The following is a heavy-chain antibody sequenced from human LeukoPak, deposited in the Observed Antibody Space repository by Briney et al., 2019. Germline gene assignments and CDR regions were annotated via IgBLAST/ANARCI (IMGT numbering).Heavy chain of an antibody. CDR3: ARETRYVDTAMAPGMDA. CDR1: GGAFSSYA. V-gene: IGHV1-69*13. J-gene: IGHJ6*04. Sequence: GSSVKVSCKASGGAFSSYAISWVRQAPGQGLEWMGGIIPIFGTANYAQKFQGRVTITADESTSTAYMELSSLRSEDTAVYYYARETRYVDTAMAPGMDAWGKGTTVTVSS. D-gene: IGHD5-18*01. CDR2: IIPIFGTA.